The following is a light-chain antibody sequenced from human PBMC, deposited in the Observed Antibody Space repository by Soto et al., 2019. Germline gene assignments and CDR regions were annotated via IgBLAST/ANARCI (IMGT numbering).Light chain of an antibody. CDR2: DAS. CDR1: QGIGST. CDR3: QHYKTWPLS. V-gene: IGKV3-15*01. Sequence: IVMTQSPATLSVSPGERVTLSCRASQGIGSTLAWYQQKPGQTPRLLIYDASTRATGIPARFSGIGSGTEFTLIISSLQSEDFGVYYCQHYKTWPLSFGGGTKVDIK. J-gene: IGKJ4*01.